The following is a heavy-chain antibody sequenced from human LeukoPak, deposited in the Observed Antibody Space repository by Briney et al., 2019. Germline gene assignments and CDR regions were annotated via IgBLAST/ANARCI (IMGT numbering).Heavy chain of an antibody. D-gene: IGHD5-18*01. CDR3: ARGSRGYTYG. Sequence: SETLSLTCTVSGGSISSSSYYWGWIRQPPGKGLEWIGSIYYSGSTYYNPSLKSRVTTSVDRSKNQFSLKLSSVTAADAAVYYCARGSRGYTYGWGQGTLVTVSS. V-gene: IGHV4-39*07. J-gene: IGHJ4*02. CDR2: IYYSGST. CDR1: GGSISSSSYY.